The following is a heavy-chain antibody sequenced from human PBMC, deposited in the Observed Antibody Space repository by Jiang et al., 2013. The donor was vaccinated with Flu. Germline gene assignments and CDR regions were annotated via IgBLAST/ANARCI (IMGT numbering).Heavy chain of an antibody. J-gene: IGHJ4*02. CDR1: GFTFTSTA. D-gene: IGHD2-21*02. V-gene: IGHV1-58*01. CDR3: ARAASCGGDCYFFDS. CDR2: IVVGSGVT. Sequence: GFTFTSTAVQWVRQARGQRLEWIGWIVVGSGVTDYSQRFQERVTITRDMSTRTVHMELSRLKFDDTAVYYCARAASCGGDCYFFDSWGQGTLVTVSS.